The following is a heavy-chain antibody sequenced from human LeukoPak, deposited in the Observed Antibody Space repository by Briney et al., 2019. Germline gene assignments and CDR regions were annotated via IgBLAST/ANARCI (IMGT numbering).Heavy chain of an antibody. CDR3: AKDRNWNFNLDY. J-gene: IGHJ4*02. Sequence: PGGSLRLSCAASGFTFSSYGMHWVRQAPGKGLEWVAVISYDGSNKYYADSVKGRFTISRDNSKNTLYLQMNSLRAEDTAVYYCAKDRNWNFNLDYWGQGTLVTVSS. CDR2: ISYDGSNK. V-gene: IGHV3-30*18. CDR1: GFTFSSYG. D-gene: IGHD1-7*01.